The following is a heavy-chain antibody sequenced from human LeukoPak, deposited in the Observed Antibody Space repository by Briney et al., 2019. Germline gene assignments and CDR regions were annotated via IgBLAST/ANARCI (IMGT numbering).Heavy chain of an antibody. J-gene: IGHJ6*03. CDR1: GFTFSDYY. CDR3: AREVVPAAPIVIYYYYYYMDV. Sequence: GGSLRLSCAASGFTFSDYYMSWIRQAPGKGLEWVSYISSSGSTIYYADSVKGRFTISRDNAKNSLYLQMNSLRAEDTAVYYCAREVVPAAPIVIYYYYYYMDVWGKGTTVTVSS. CDR2: ISSSGSTI. D-gene: IGHD2-2*01. V-gene: IGHV3-11*04.